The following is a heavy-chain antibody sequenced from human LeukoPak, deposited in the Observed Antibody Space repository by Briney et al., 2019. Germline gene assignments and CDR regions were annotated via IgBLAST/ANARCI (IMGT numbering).Heavy chain of an antibody. V-gene: IGHV3-23*01. J-gene: IGHJ4*02. CDR3: AKAAGQWVVGGHYYFDY. D-gene: IGHD6-19*01. CDR2: ISGSGGSS. Sequence: PGGSLRLSCAASGFTFSNYAMSWVRQAPGKGLECVSGISGSGGSSYYADPVKGRFAISRDNSKNMLYLQMNSLRAEDTAVYYCAKAAGQWVVGGHYYFDYWGQGTLVTVSS. CDR1: GFTFSNYA.